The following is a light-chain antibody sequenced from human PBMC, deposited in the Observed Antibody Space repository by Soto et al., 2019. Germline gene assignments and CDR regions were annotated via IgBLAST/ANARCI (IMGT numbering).Light chain of an antibody. Sequence: QSALTQPASVSGSPGQSITISCTGTSSDVENYNLVSWYQHHPGKAPKLMIYEGTKRPSGVSNRFSGSKSGNMASLTISGLQAEDEADYYCCSYASGDTFEFGGGTKLTVL. V-gene: IGLV2-23*03. CDR1: SSDVENYNL. CDR3: CSYASGDTFE. CDR2: EGT. J-gene: IGLJ2*01.